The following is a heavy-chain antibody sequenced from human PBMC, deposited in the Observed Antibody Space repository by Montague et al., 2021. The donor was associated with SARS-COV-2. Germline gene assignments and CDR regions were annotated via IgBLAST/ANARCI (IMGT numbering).Heavy chain of an antibody. CDR1: GGSISGYY. Sequence: SETLSLTCTVSGGSISGYYWTWIRQPPGKGLEWIGYIFYNGDTNYNPSLKSRVSISVDTSKNQFSLKLIAVTAADTAVYYCATHRQHPDHWGQGTMVAVSS. D-gene: IGHD6-13*01. V-gene: IGHV4-59*08. CDR3: ATHRQHPDH. J-gene: IGHJ4*02. CDR2: IFYNGDT.